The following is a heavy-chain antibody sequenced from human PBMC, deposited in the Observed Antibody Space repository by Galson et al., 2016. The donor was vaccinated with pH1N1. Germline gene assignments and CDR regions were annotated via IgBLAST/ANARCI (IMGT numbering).Heavy chain of an antibody. D-gene: IGHD1-26*01. CDR1: GYSFTRYY. CDR3: ARWRSILGITVFDL. Sequence: SVKVSCKASGYSFTRYYMHWVRQAPGQGLEWMGIINPSGGSTVYAEKFQGRVTMTSDTSTRTAYLDLSSLRTEDTAVYYCARWRSILGITVFDLWGQGTLVTVSS. CDR2: INPSGGST. V-gene: IGHV1-46*03. J-gene: IGHJ4*02.